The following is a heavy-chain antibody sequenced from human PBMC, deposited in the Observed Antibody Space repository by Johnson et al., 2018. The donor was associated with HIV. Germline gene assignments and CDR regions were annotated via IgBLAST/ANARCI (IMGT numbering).Heavy chain of an antibody. V-gene: IGHV3-20*04. CDR3: ARDRTGGSYPRAFDI. Sequence: VQLVESGGGVVRPGGSLRLSCAASGFTFDDYGMSWVRQAPGKGLEWVSGINWNGGRTGYADAVKGRFTISRDNAKNSLYLKMNSLRAEDTALYYCARDRTGGSYPRAFDIWGQGTMVTVSS. J-gene: IGHJ3*02. CDR1: GFTFDDYG. CDR2: INWNGGRT. D-gene: IGHD1-26*01.